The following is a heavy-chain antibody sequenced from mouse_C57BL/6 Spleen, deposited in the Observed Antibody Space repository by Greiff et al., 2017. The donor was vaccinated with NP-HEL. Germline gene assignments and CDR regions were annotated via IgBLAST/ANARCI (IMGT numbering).Heavy chain of an antibody. Sequence: VNVVESGAELVRPGASVTLSCKASGYTFTDYEMHWVKQTPVHGLEWIGAIDPETGGTAYNQKFKGKAILTADKSSSTAYMELRSLTSEDSAVYYCTRGPYYGSSYFDYWGQGTTLTVSS. CDR1: GYTFTDYE. V-gene: IGHV1-15*01. D-gene: IGHD1-1*01. CDR3: TRGPYYGSSYFDY. J-gene: IGHJ2*01. CDR2: IDPETGGT.